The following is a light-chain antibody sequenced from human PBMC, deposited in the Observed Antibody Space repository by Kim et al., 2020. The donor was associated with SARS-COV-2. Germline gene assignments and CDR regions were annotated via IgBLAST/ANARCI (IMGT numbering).Light chain of an antibody. Sequence: GRSITISCTGTSSDVGGYNYVSWYQQHPGKAPNLMIYSVSHRPSGVSNRFSGSKSGNTASLTISGLQAEDEADYYCSSYTSSSTVVFGGGTQLTVL. J-gene: IGLJ2*01. CDR3: SSYTSSSTVV. V-gene: IGLV2-14*03. CDR2: SVS. CDR1: SSDVGGYNY.